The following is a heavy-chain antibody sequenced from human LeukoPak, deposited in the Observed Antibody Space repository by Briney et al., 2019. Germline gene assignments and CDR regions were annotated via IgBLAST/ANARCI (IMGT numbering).Heavy chain of an antibody. Sequence: GGSLRLSCAASGFTFSSYAMHWVRQAPGKGLEWVAVISYDGSNKYYADSVKGRFTISRDNSENTLYLQMNSLRAEDTAVYYCVASSSWNNAYYYGMDVWGQGTTVTVFS. CDR1: GFTFSSYA. D-gene: IGHD6-13*01. CDR2: ISYDGSNK. J-gene: IGHJ6*02. CDR3: VASSSWNNAYYYGMDV. V-gene: IGHV3-30*04.